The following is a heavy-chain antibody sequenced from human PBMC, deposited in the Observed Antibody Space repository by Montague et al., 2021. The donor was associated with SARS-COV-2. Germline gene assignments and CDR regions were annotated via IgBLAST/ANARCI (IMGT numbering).Heavy chain of an antibody. V-gene: IGHV4-39*01. CDR3: ARLKAPYCSSTSCYSASWFDP. CDR2: IYYSGST. CDR1: GGSISSGSYY. Sequence: SETLSLTCTVSGGSISSGSYYWSWIRQPPGKGLEWIGSIYYSGSTYYNPSLKSRVTISVDTSENQFSLKLSSVTAADTAVYYCARLKAPYCSSTSCYSASWFDPWGQGTLVPVSS. D-gene: IGHD2-2*01. J-gene: IGHJ5*02.